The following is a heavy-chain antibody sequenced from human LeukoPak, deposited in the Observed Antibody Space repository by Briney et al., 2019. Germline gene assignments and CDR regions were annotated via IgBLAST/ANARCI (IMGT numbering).Heavy chain of an antibody. V-gene: IGHV3-30-3*01. CDR3: VSHYDTSGYHYFDF. J-gene: IGHJ4*02. CDR2: ISYDGSNK. Sequence: PGGSLRLSCAASGFTPSRYAMHWVRQAPGKGLEWVAVISYDGSNKYYADSVKGRFTISRDSSKNTLYLQMNSLRAEDTAVYYCVSHYDTSGYHYFDFRGQGTLVTVSS. CDR1: GFTPSRYA. D-gene: IGHD3-22*01.